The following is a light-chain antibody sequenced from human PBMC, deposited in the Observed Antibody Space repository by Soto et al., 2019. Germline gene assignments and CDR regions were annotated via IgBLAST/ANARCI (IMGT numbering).Light chain of an antibody. V-gene: IGLV2-14*01. CDR2: EVR. CDR1: SSGVGGYNY. CDR3: NSYTSSNTPFV. J-gene: IGLJ1*01. Sequence: QSVLTQPASVSGSPGQSITISCTGSSSGVGGYNYVSWYQQHPGEVPKLMIYEVRNRPTGISNRFSGSKSGNTASLTISGLRAEDEADYHCNSYTSSNTPFVFGTGTKVTVL.